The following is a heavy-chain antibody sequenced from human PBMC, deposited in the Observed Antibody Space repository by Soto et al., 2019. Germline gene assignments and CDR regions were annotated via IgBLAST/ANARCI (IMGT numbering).Heavy chain of an antibody. D-gene: IGHD3-22*01. J-gene: IGHJ4*02. CDR3: TRARYDSSGYTDY. CDR1: GFTFGDYA. Sequence: GGSLRLSCTASGFTFGDYAMSWFRQAPGKGLEWVGFIRSKAYGGTTEYAASVKGRFTISRDDSKSIAYLQMNSLKTEDTAVYYCTRARYDSSGYTDYWGQGTLVTVSS. CDR2: IRSKAYGGTT. V-gene: IGHV3-49*03.